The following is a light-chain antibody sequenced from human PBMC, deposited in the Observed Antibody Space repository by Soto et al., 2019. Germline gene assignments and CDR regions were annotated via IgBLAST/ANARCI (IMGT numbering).Light chain of an antibody. CDR2: EGS. CDR3: FSYAGSAWV. V-gene: IGLV2-23*01. Sequence: QSALTQPASVSGSPGQSITISCTGTSSDVGSYNLVSWYQQHPGKAPKLMIYEGSKRPSGVSNRFSGSKSGNTASLTISGLQAEDEADYYCFSYAGSAWVFGTGTKLTVL. J-gene: IGLJ1*01. CDR1: SSDVGSYNL.